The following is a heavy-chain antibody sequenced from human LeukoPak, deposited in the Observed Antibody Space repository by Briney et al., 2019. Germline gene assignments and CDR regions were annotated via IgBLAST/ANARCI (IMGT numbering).Heavy chain of an antibody. CDR1: GFTFSSYA. CDR3: ANPSYYDFWSGPTAVGHY. J-gene: IGHJ4*02. V-gene: IGHV3-23*01. D-gene: IGHD3-3*01. CDR2: ISGSGGST. Sequence: GGSLRLSCAASGFTFSSYAMSWVRQAPGKGLEWVSAISGSGGSTYYADSVKGRFTISRDNSKNTLYLQMNSLRAEDTAVYYCANPSYYDFWSGPTAVGHYWGQGTLVTVSS.